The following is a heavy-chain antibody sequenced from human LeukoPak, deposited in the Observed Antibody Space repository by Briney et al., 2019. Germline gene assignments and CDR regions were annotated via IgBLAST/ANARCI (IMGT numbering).Heavy chain of an antibody. J-gene: IGHJ4*02. V-gene: IGHV3-21*01. CDR3: ARELQQLVFGDY. Sequence: GGSLRLSCATSGFTFSSYWMSWVRQAPGKGLEWVSSISSSSSYIYYADSVKGRFTISRDNAKNSLYLQMNSLRAEDTAVYYCARELQQLVFGDYWGQGTLVTVSS. D-gene: IGHD6-13*01. CDR2: ISSSSSYI. CDR1: GFTFSSYW.